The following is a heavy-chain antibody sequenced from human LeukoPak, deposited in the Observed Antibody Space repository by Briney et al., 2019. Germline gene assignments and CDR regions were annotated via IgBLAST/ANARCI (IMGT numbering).Heavy chain of an antibody. J-gene: IGHJ6*03. Sequence: ASVKVSCKASGYTFTSSDINWVRQATGQGLEWMGWMNPNSGNTGYAQKFQGRVTMTRNTSISTAYMELSSLRSEDTAVYYCARGRGFGCSSTSCYFGSVYMDVWGKGTTVTVSS. CDR3: ARGRGFGCSSTSCYFGSVYMDV. CDR1: GYTFTSSD. D-gene: IGHD2-2*01. CDR2: MNPNSGNT. V-gene: IGHV1-8*01.